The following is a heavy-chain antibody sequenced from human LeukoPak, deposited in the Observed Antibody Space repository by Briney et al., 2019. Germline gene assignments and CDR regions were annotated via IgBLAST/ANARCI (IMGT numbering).Heavy chain of an antibody. CDR3: ARARRRTFDY. CDR2: IYYSGST. CDR1: GGSISSGDYY. V-gene: IGHV4-30-4*01. J-gene: IGHJ4*02. Sequence: SETPSLTCTVSGGSISSGDYYWSWIRQPPGKGLEWIGYIYYSGSTYYNPSLKSRVTISVDTSKNQFSLKLSSVTAADTAVYYCARARRRTFDYWGQGTLVIVSS.